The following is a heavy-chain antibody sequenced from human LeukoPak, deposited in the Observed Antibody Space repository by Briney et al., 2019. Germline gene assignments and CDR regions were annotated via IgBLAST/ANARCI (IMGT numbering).Heavy chain of an antibody. J-gene: IGHJ4*02. Sequence: ASVKVSCKASGYTFSTYTMNWVRQAPGQGLEWMGWINTNIGHPTYAQGFTERFVFSVDTSVSTAYLQISSLKPEDTAVYYCARLEGTTVSRNFDYWGQGTLVTVSS. CDR2: INTNIGHP. D-gene: IGHD4-11*01. CDR3: ARLEGTTVSRNFDY. CDR1: GYTFSTYT. V-gene: IGHV7-4-1*02.